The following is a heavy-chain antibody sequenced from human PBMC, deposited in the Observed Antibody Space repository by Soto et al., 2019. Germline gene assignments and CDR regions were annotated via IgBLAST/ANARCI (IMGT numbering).Heavy chain of an antibody. Sequence: QVQLVQSGAEVKKPGASVKVSCEASGYTFTSYGISWVRQAPGQGLEWMGWISAYNGNTNYAQKLQGRVTMNTDTPTSSAHMELRSLSSDDTAVYYCARVTHCSGGSCYSVNAFYIWGQGTMVTVSS. CDR2: ISAYNGNT. CDR1: GYTFTSYG. D-gene: IGHD2-15*01. CDR3: ARVTHCSGGSCYSVNAFYI. J-gene: IGHJ3*02. V-gene: IGHV1-18*01.